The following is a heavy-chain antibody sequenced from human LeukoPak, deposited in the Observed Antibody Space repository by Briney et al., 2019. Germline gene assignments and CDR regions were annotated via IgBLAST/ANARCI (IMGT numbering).Heavy chain of an antibody. J-gene: IGHJ2*01. V-gene: IGHV4-39*07. CDR1: GGSISSSIYC. Sequence: SETLSLTCTVSGGSISSSIYCWGWIRQSPGKGLEWIGSIYYSGSTNYNPSLKSRVTISVDTSKNQFSLKLSSVTAADTAVYYCARVYYSSSYDYWYFDLWGRGTLVTVSS. CDR2: IYYSGST. D-gene: IGHD6-13*01. CDR3: ARVYYSSSYDYWYFDL.